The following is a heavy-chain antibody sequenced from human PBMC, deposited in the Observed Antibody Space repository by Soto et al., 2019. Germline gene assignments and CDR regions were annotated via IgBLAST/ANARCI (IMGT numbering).Heavy chain of an antibody. D-gene: IGHD6-13*01. CDR3: ARVGQLVDYYYYYGMDV. CDR2: IYPGDSDT. Sequence: GESLKISCKGSGYNFTSYWIGWVRQMPGKGLEWMGIIYPGDSDTRYSPSFQGQVTISADKSISTAYLQWSSLKASDTAMYYCARVGQLVDYYYYYGMDVWGQGTTVTVSS. CDR1: GYNFTSYW. V-gene: IGHV5-51*01. J-gene: IGHJ6*02.